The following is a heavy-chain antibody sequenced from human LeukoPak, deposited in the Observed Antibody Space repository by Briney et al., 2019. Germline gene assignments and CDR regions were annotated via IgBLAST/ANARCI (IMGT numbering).Heavy chain of an antibody. CDR3: ARPVTMVRGVIISHYFDY. J-gene: IGHJ4*02. Sequence: SETLSLTCAVYGGSFSGYYWSWIRRPPGKGLEWIGEINHSGSTNYNPSLKSRVTISVDTSKNQFSLKLSSVTAADTAVYYCARPVTMVRGVIISHYFDYWGQGTLVTVSS. CDR1: GGSFSGYY. D-gene: IGHD3-10*01. V-gene: IGHV4-34*01. CDR2: INHSGST.